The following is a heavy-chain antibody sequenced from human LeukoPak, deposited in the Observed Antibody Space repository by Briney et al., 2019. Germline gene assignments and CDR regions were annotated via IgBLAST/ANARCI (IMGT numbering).Heavy chain of an antibody. CDR1: GGTFSSYT. CDR3: ARMTNYYYDSSGYTAFDI. CDR2: IIPILGIA. D-gene: IGHD3-22*01. Sequence: GASVKVSCKASGGTFSSYTISWVRQAPGQGREWMGRIIPILGIANYAQKFQGRVTITADKSTSTAYMELSSLRSEDTAVYYCARMTNYYYDSSGYTAFDIWGQGTMVTVSS. J-gene: IGHJ3*02. V-gene: IGHV1-69*02.